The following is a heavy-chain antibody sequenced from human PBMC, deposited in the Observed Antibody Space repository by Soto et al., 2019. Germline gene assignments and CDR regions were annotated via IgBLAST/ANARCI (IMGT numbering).Heavy chain of an antibody. CDR2: TRNKANSHTT. CDR3: ARATTVTDY. CDR1: GFTFSDHY. Sequence: EVQLVESGGGLVQPGGSLRLSCAASGFTFSDHYMDWVRQAPGKGLEWVGRTRNKANSHTTEYAASVKGRFTISRDDSKNSLYLKMNSLKVEDTAVYYCARATTVTDYWCQGALVTVSS. V-gene: IGHV3-72*01. D-gene: IGHD4-17*01. J-gene: IGHJ4*02.